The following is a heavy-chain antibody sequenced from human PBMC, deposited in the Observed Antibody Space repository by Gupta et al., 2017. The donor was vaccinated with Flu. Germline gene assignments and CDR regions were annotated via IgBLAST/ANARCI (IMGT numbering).Heavy chain of an antibody. Sequence: VRQVPGKGLVWVSRINNDGSDTSYADSVKGRFTFSRDNAKNTVYLQMNSLRAEDTAVYYCARGGAASFDLWGQGTLVTVSS. CDR3: ARGGAASFDL. J-gene: IGHJ5*02. D-gene: IGHD3-16*01. V-gene: IGHV3-74*01. CDR2: INNDGSDT.